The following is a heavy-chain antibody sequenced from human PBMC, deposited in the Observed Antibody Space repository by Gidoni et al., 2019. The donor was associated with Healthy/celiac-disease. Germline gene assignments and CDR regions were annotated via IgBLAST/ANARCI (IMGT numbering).Heavy chain of an antibody. Sequence: EVQLLESGGGLVQPGGSLRLPCAASGFTFSSYAMSWVRQAPGKGLEWVSAISGSGGSTYYADSVKGRFTISRDNSKNTLYLQMNSLRAEDTAVYYCAKETYYYDSSGYYQASAFDIWGQGTMVTVSS. J-gene: IGHJ3*02. V-gene: IGHV3-23*01. CDR3: AKETYYYDSSGYYQASAFDI. CDR2: ISGSGGST. D-gene: IGHD3-22*01. CDR1: GFTFSSYA.